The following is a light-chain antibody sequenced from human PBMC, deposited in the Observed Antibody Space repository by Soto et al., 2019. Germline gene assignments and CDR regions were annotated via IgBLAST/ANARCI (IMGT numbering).Light chain of an antibody. CDR2: GAS. V-gene: IGKV3-20*01. CDR3: QQYGWSPLT. CDR1: QSVSSSY. J-gene: IGKJ4*01. Sequence: EVVLTQSPGTLSLSPGERATLSCRASQSVSSSYLAWYQQKPGQAPRLLIYGASSRATGIPDRFSGSGSGTDFPLTISRLEREDFAVYYCQQYGWSPLTFGGGTKVEIK.